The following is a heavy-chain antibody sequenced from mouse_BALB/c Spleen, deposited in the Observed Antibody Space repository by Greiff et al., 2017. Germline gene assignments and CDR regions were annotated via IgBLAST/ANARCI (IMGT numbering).Heavy chain of an antibody. D-gene: IGHD1-1*01. J-gene: IGHJ2*01. Sequence: EVKLMESGGGLVKPGGSLKLSCAASGFTFSDYYMYWVRQTPEKRLEWVATISDGGSYTYYPDSVKGRFTISRDNAKNTLYLQMSSLKSEDTAMYYCARGGTTYYFDYWGQGTTLTVSS. CDR3: ARGGTTYYFDY. CDR1: GFTFSDYY. V-gene: IGHV5-4*02. CDR2: ISDGGSYT.